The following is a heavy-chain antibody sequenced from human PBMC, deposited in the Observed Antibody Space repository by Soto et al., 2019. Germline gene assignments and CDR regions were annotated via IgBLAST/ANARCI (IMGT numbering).Heavy chain of an antibody. V-gene: IGHV3-73*01. D-gene: IGHD6-25*01. CDR1: GFTFSGSA. J-gene: IGHJ4*02. Sequence: EVQLEESGGGLVQPGGSLKLSCAASGFTFSGSAMHWVRQASGKGLEWVGRIRSKANSYATAYAASVTGRFTISRDDSKNTAYLQMNSLKTEDTAVYYCTRHVSANGFDYWGQGTLATVSS. CDR2: IRSKANSYAT. CDR3: TRHVSANGFDY.